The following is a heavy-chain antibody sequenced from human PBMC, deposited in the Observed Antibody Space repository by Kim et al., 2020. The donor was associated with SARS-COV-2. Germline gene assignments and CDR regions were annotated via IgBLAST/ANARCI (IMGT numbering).Heavy chain of an antibody. V-gene: IGHV1-2*06. CDR2: INPNSGGT. CDR3: AMTVAASLDAFDI. CDR1: VYTFTGYY. J-gene: IGHJ3*02. D-gene: IGHD6-19*01. Sequence: ASVKVACKASVYTFTGYYMHWVRQAPGQGLEWMGRINPNSGGTNYAQKFQGRATMTRDTSISTAYMELSRLRSDDTAVYYCAMTVAASLDAFDIWGQGTMVTVSS.